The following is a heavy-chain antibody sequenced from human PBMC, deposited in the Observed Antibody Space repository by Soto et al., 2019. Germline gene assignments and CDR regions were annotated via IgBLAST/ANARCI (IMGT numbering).Heavy chain of an antibody. CDR2: IWGSGDRT. Sequence: PXVSLRLSCAASGFAFRTYAMAGVRQAPGKGLEWVSGIWGSGDRTFYADSVKGRFTISRDNSRNTLYLQMYSLTAEDTALYYCAKTGPYCGGDCSRYFYGMDVWGQGTTVTVSS. CDR1: GFAFRTYA. D-gene: IGHD2-21*02. CDR3: AKTGPYCGGDCSRYFYGMDV. J-gene: IGHJ6*02. V-gene: IGHV3-23*01.